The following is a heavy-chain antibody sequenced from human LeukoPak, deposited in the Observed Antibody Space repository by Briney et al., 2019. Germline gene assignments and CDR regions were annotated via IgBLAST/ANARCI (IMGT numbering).Heavy chain of an antibody. CDR3: ARSHDCSGGSCYLGSEDY. CDR1: GLTFSSYA. V-gene: IGHV3-30*04. CDR2: ISYDGSNK. Sequence: GRSLRLSCAASGLTFSSYAMHWVRQAPGKGLEWVAVISYDGSNKYYADSVKGRFTISRDNSKNTLYLQMNSLRAEDTAVYYCARSHDCSGGSCYLGSEDYWGQGTLVTVSS. J-gene: IGHJ4*02. D-gene: IGHD2-15*01.